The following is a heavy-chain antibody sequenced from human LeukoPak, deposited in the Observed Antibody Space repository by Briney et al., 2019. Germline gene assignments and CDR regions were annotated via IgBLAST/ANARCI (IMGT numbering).Heavy chain of an antibody. Sequence: GGSLRLSCAASGFTFSSYAMSWVRQAPGKGLEWVSAIIGSGGTTYYADSVKGRFTISRDNSKNTLYLQMNSLRAEDTAVYYCAKESCSSTSCYSFDYWGQGTLVTVSS. J-gene: IGHJ4*02. CDR1: GFTFSSYA. V-gene: IGHV3-23*01. CDR2: IIGSGGTT. D-gene: IGHD2-2*02. CDR3: AKESCSSTSCYSFDY.